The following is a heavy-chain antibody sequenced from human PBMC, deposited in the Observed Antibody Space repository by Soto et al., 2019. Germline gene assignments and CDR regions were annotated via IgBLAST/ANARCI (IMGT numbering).Heavy chain of an antibody. Sequence: EVQLLESGGGLVQPGGSLRLSCAASGFTLSSYAMSWVRQAPGKGLEGVSIISGSDDSTYYADSVKGRFTISRDNSKNTLYLQMNCLRAEDTAIYYCAKDLLTTGIMVDSWGQGTLVTVSS. J-gene: IGHJ4*02. V-gene: IGHV3-23*01. CDR1: GFTLSSYA. CDR2: ISGSDDST. CDR3: AKDLLTTGIMVDS. D-gene: IGHD4-17*01.